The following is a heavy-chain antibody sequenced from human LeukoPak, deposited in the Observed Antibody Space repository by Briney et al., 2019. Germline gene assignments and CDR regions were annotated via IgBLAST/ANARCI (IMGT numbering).Heavy chain of an antibody. J-gene: IGHJ4*02. CDR3: SRHYHTNNMGLY. V-gene: IGHV4-4*09. CDR2: IYPGGIT. D-gene: IGHD2-8*01. CDR1: GGSISNYF. Sequence: SETLSLTCTVSGGSISNYFWSWIRQPPGGGLEWIAYIYPGGITNYNPSLESRVTISVDTSKNQCSLRLSSVTAADTAVYYCSRHYHTNNMGLYWGQGILVTVSA.